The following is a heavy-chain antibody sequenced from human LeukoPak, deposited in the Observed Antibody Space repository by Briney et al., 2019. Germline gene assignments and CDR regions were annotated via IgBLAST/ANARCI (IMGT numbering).Heavy chain of an antibody. V-gene: IGHV3-30*18. CDR1: RFTFSSYG. CDR3: AKDSGSGWYYFDY. CDR2: ISYDGSNK. Sequence: GGSLRLSRAASRFTFSSYGMHWVRQAPGKGLEWVAVISYDGSNKYYADSVKGRFTISRDNSKNTLYLQMNSLRAEDTAVYYCAKDSGSGWYYFDYWGQGTLVTVSS. D-gene: IGHD6-19*01. J-gene: IGHJ4*02.